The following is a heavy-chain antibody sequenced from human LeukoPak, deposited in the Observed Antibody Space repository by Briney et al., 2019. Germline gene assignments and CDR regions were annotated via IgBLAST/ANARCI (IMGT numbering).Heavy chain of an antibody. J-gene: IGHJ3*02. Sequence: ASVKVSCEASGYTFTGYCMHWVRQAPGQGLEWMGWINPNSGGTNYAQKFQGRVTMTRDTSISTAYMELSRLRSDDTAVYYCARGNIRITIFPDAFDIWGQGTMVTVSS. D-gene: IGHD3-3*01. CDR3: ARGNIRITIFPDAFDI. CDR1: GYTFTGYC. V-gene: IGHV1-2*02. CDR2: INPNSGGT.